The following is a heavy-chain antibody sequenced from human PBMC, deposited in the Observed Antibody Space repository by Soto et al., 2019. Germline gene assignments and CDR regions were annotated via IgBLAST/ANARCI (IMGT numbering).Heavy chain of an antibody. CDR2: ISLYSDGT. J-gene: IGHJ5*02. Sequence: ASVKVSCKTSGYTFSNYGITWVRQAPGQPLEWLGWISLYSDGTNYAQKFQGRVSMTTDTSTTTAYMELRSLRTDDTAVYYCARVVPGAEAWFGPWGQGTLVTVCS. V-gene: IGHV1-18*01. CDR3: ARVVPGAEAWFGP. CDR1: GYTFSNYG. D-gene: IGHD2-2*01.